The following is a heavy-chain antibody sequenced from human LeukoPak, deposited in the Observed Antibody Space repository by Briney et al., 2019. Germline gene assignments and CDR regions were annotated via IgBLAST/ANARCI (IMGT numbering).Heavy chain of an antibody. J-gene: IGHJ4*02. D-gene: IGHD5-18*01. CDR3: AASTAMVPFFDY. CDR1: GFTVSSNY. CDR2: IYSGGST. Sequence: GGSLRLSCAASGFTVSSNYMSWVRQAPGKGLEWVSVIYSGGSTYYADSVKGRLTISRDNSKNTLYLQMNSLRAEDTAVYYCAASTAMVPFFDYWGQGTLVTVSS. V-gene: IGHV3-53*01.